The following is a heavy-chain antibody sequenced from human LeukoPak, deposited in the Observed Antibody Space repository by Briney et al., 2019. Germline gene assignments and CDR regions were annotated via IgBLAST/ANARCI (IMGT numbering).Heavy chain of an antibody. V-gene: IGHV3-7*01. Sequence: GGSLRLSCAASGFTFSSYWMSWVRQAPGRGLEWVANIKQDGSEKYYVDSVKGRFTISRDNAKNSLYLQMNSLRAEDTAVYYCARLGLGYSYGSFDYWGQGTLVTVSS. D-gene: IGHD5-18*01. J-gene: IGHJ4*02. CDR2: IKQDGSEK. CDR3: ARLGLGYSYGSFDY. CDR1: GFTFSSYW.